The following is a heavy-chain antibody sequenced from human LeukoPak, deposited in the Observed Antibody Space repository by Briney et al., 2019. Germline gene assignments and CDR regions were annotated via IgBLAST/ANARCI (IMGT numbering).Heavy chain of an antibody. D-gene: IGHD2-2*01. V-gene: IGHV4-4*09. CDR2: IYTSGST. J-gene: IGHJ4*02. Sequence: SETLSLTCTVSGGSISSYYWSWIRQPPGKGLEWIGYIYTSGSTNYNPSLKSRVTISVDTSKNQFSLKLSSVTAADTAVYYCAREWGGYCSSTSCSDIADFDYWGQGTLVTVSS. CDR1: GGSISSYY. CDR3: AREWGGYCSSTSCSDIADFDY.